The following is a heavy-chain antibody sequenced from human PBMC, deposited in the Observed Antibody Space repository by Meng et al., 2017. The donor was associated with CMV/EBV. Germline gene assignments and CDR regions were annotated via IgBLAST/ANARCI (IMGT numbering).Heavy chain of an antibody. Sequence: QVQLQQWGAGLLKPSETLSLTCDVYGGSFSGYYWSWIRQPPGKGLEWIGEINHSGSTNYNPSLKSRVTISVGTSKNQFSLKLSSVTAADTAVYYCARGGNWFDPWGQGTLVTVSS. CDR1: GGSFSGYY. V-gene: IGHV4-34*01. CDR3: ARGGNWFDP. J-gene: IGHJ5*02. CDR2: INHSGST.